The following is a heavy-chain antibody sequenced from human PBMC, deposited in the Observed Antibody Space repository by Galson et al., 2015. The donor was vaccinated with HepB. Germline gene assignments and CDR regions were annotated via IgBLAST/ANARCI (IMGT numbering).Heavy chain of an antibody. CDR2: MDPNSGNT. J-gene: IGHJ6*03. Sequence: SVKVSCKASGFSLSTYDINWVRQATGQGLEWLGWMDPNSGNTGYAQKFQGRITMTRNTSISTAYMEMRSLRSEDTAVYYCARFPHSSSWDDSYYYMDVWGKGTTVTFSS. CDR3: ARFPHSSSWDDSYYYMDV. D-gene: IGHD6-13*01. CDR1: GFSLSTYD. V-gene: IGHV1-8*01.